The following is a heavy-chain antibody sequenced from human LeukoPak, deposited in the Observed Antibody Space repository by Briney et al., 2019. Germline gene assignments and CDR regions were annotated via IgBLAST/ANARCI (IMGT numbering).Heavy chain of an antibody. CDR1: GGSISSSSYY. V-gene: IGHV4-39*01. Sequence: SETLSLTCTVSGGSISSSSYYWGWIRQPPGKGLEWIGSIYYSGSTYYNPSLKSRVTISVDTSKNQFSLKLSSVTAADTAVYYCAGGIIAAAGTYNWFDPWGQETLVTVSS. J-gene: IGHJ5*02. CDR3: AGGIIAAAGTYNWFDP. D-gene: IGHD6-13*01. CDR2: IYYSGST.